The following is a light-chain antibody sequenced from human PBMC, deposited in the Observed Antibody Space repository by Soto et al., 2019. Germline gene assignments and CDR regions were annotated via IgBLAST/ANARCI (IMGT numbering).Light chain of an antibody. V-gene: IGKV1-39*01. J-gene: IGKJ5*01. CDR2: AAS. CDR1: QSINRY. Sequence: DIQMTQSPSSLSASVGDRVTITCRASQSINRYLNWYQQKPGKAPKLLIYAASSLQSGVPSRFSGSGSGTDFTLTISSLPPEDFATYYCQQSYNTPITFGQGTRLEIK. CDR3: QQSYNTPIT.